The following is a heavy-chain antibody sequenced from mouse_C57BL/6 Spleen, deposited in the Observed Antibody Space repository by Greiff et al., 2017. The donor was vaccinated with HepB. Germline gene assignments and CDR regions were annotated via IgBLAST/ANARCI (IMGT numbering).Heavy chain of an antibody. D-gene: IGHD2-1*01. CDR3: ARGNGNYGGVWFAY. CDR2: ILPSIGRT. J-gene: IGHJ3*01. Sequence: VQLQQSGSELRSPGSSVKLSCKDFDSEVFPIAYMSWVRQKPGHGFEWIGGILPSIGRTIYGEKFEDKATLDADTLSNTAYLELNSLTSEDSAIYYCARGNGNYGGVWFAYWGQGTLVTVSA. V-gene: IGHV15-2*01. CDR1: DSEVFPIAY.